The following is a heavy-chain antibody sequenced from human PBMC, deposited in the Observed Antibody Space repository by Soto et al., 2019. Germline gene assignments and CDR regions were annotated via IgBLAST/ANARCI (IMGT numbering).Heavy chain of an antibody. CDR2: ISGSGGST. CDR3: AKDRYYDSSGPDY. D-gene: IGHD3-22*01. J-gene: IGHJ4*02. V-gene: IGHV3-23*01. CDR1: GFTFSSYA. Sequence: GGSLRLSCAASGFTFSSYAMSWVRQAPGKGLEWVSAISGSGGSTYYADSVKGRFTISRDNSKNTLYLQMNSLRAEDTAAYYCAKDRYYDSSGPDYWGQGTLVTVSS.